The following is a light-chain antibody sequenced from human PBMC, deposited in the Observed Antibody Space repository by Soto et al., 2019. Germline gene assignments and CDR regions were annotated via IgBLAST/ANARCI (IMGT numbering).Light chain of an antibody. CDR3: QQSYSSPPT. CDR1: QSISNY. Sequence: DIQMTQSPSSLSVSLGDRVTITCRASQSISNYLDWYQQKPGKAPRLLISGASSLQSGIPARFSGSRSGTDFTLTISSLQPEDFAIYYCQQSYSSPPTFGQGTKVDIK. J-gene: IGKJ1*01. CDR2: GAS. V-gene: IGKV1-39*01.